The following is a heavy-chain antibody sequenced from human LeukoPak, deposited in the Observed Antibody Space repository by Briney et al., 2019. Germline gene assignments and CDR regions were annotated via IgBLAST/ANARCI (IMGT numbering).Heavy chain of an antibody. D-gene: IGHD2/OR15-2a*01. Sequence: ASVKVSCKASGYTFTSYYMHWVRQAPGQGLEWMGIINPSGGSTSYAQKFQGRVTMTRNTSISAAYMELSSLRSEDTAVYYCARDSRNIGQNFDYWGQGTLVTVSS. V-gene: IGHV1-46*01. J-gene: IGHJ4*02. CDR2: INPSGGST. CDR1: GYTFTSYY. CDR3: ARDSRNIGQNFDY.